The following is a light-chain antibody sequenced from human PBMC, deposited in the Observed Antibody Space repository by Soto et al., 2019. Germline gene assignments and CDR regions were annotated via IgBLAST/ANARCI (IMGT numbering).Light chain of an antibody. CDR1: QSVSRSY. V-gene: IGKV3-20*01. J-gene: IGKJ5*01. CDR2: GAS. CDR3: QQYGSLIT. Sequence: EILLTPSPGTLSLSPGERTTLSCKASQSVSRSYLAWYQQKPGQAPRLLIHGASSRATGIPDRLSGSGSGTDFTLTISRLEPEDFAVYYCQQYGSLITFGQGTRLEIK.